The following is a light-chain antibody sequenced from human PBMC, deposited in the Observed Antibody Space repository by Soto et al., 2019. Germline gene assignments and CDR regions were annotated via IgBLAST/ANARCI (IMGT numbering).Light chain of an antibody. CDR1: SGSVSTNNY. V-gene: IGLV8-61*01. CDR3: VLYMGSGIWV. Sequence: QTVVTQEPSFSVSPGATVTLTCGLSSGSVSTNNYPSWYQQTPGQAPRTLIYSTYTRSSGVPDRFSASILVNKAALTITGAQADDESDYYCVLYMGSGIWVFGGGTKLTVL. CDR2: STY. J-gene: IGLJ3*02.